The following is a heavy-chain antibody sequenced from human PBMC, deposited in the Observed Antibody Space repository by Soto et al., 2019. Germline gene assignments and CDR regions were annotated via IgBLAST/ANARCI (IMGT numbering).Heavy chain of an antibody. J-gene: IGHJ4*02. Sequence: PGGALKISWKDSGYSFTSDCIILVGQMPGKGLEWMGRIDPSDSYTNYSPSFQGHVTISADKSISTAYLQWSSLKASDTAMYYCAIPPYSSGWYVPGYFDYWGQGTLVTVSS. CDR3: AIPPYSSGWYVPGYFDY. CDR1: GYSFTSDC. D-gene: IGHD6-19*01. CDR2: IDPSDSYT. V-gene: IGHV5-10-1*01.